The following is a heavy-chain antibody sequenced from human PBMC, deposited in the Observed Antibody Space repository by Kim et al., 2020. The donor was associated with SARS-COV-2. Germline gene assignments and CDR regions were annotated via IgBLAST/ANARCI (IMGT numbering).Heavy chain of an antibody. V-gene: IGHV3-7*01. Sequence: GGSLRLSCAASGFTFSSYWMSWVRQAPGKGLEWVANIKQDGSEKYYVDSVKGRFTISRDNAKNSLYLQMNSLRAEDTAVYYCARAVFGITMVQGHQFYYYGMDVWGQGTTVTVSS. D-gene: IGHD3-10*01. CDR1: GFTFSSYW. CDR2: IKQDGSEK. CDR3: ARAVFGITMVQGHQFYYYGMDV. J-gene: IGHJ6*02.